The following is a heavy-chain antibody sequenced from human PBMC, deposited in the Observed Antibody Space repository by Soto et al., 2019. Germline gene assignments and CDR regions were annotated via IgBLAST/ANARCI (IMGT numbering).Heavy chain of an antibody. V-gene: IGHV3-30*18. D-gene: IGHD2-2*01. CDR1: GFTVSSNY. CDR2: ISYDEIDK. Sequence: PGGSLRLSCAASGFTVSSNYMSWVRQTPGKGLEWVAAISYDEIDKKYASSVKGRFTVSRDNVKNTLSLQMNSLRPEDTAVYYCAKDSGYQLPDNYFYYGLDVWGQGTTVTVSS. CDR3: AKDSGYQLPDNYFYYGLDV. J-gene: IGHJ6*02.